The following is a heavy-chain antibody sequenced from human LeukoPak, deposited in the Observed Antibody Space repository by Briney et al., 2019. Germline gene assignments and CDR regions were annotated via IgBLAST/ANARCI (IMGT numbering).Heavy chain of an antibody. CDR3: AFDFGSGSLFAS. V-gene: IGHV3-7*03. CDR2: INQNVGEK. J-gene: IGHJ5*01. Sequence: GGSLRLSCAASGFTFSTHWMSWVRQIPGKGREWVAKINQNVGEKHYVDSVRGRFTISKDNAESSLYLQMNSLRAEDTAVYYCAFDFGSGSLFASWGQGTLVTVSS. D-gene: IGHD3-10*01. CDR1: GFTFSTHW.